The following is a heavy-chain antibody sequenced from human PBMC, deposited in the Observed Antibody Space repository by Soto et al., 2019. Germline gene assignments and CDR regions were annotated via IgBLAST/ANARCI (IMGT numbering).Heavy chain of an antibody. J-gene: IGHJ4*02. CDR3: AREHFPSTYDRFEY. CDR2: ISAYNGNT. Sequence: SVQVSVKASCYTFTTYGISWVRQAPGQGLEWMGWISAYNGNTHCAQKLQGRVTMTTDTSTSTAYVELRSLRSDDTAVYYCAREHFPSTYDRFEYLGQGTLGTVS. CDR1: CYTFTTYG. V-gene: IGHV1-18*04. D-gene: IGHD3-3*02.